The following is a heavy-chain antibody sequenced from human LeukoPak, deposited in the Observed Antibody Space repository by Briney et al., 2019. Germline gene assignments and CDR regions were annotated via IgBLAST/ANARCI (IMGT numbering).Heavy chain of an antibody. J-gene: IGHJ4*02. Sequence: GASVKVSCKASGYTFTSYYMHWVRQAPGQGLEWMGWISAYNGNTNYAQKLQGRVTMTTDASTSTAYMELRSLRSDDTAVYYCARDLVHDYGDYYSDYWGQGTLVTVSS. CDR1: GYTFTSYY. D-gene: IGHD4-17*01. CDR3: ARDLVHDYGDYYSDY. CDR2: ISAYNGNT. V-gene: IGHV1-18*04.